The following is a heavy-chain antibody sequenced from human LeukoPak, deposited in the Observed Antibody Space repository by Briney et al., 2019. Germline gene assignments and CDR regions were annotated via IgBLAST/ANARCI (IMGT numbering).Heavy chain of an antibody. CDR2: ISRDGGST. CDR1: GFTFSSYS. Sequence: GGSLRLSCAASGFTFSSYSMSWVRQAPGKGLEWVSFISRDGGSTYYADSVKGRFTISRDNTNNSLYLQMNSLRTADTAVYYCAKRRNDYNFDYLGQGTLVTGAS. D-gene: IGHD4-11*01. J-gene: IGHJ4*02. CDR3: AKRRNDYNFDY. V-gene: IGHV3-43*01.